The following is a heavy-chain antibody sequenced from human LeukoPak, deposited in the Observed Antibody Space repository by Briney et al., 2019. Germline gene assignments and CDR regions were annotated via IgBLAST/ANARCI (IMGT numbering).Heavy chain of an antibody. V-gene: IGHV3-30*18. CDR3: AKDQGGGSDFWSGYYTGLDY. CDR2: ISYDGSNK. D-gene: IGHD3-3*01. J-gene: IGHJ4*02. Sequence: PGRSPRLSCAASGFTFSSYGMHWVRQAPGKGLEWVAVISYDGSNKYYADSVKGRFTISRDNSKNTLYLQMNSLRAEDTAVYYCAKDQGGGSDFWSGYYTGLDYWGQGTLVTVSS. CDR1: GFTFSSYG.